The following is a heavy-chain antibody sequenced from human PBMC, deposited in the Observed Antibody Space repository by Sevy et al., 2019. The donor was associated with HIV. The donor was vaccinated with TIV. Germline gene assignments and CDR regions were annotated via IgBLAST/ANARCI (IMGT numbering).Heavy chain of an antibody. J-gene: IGHJ5*02. V-gene: IGHV3-33*03. CDR2: IGADGTKK. Sequence: GGSLRLSCVASGFNLSPYDMHWLRQAPGKGLEWVAVIGADGTKKDYVDSVKGRFIISRDNSKNTMYLQMNTMRGEDTAVYYCAKEGYYYDSRTKDWFDPWAREPWSPSPQ. CDR1: GFNLSPYD. CDR3: AKEGYYYDSRTKDWFDP. D-gene: IGHD3-22*01.